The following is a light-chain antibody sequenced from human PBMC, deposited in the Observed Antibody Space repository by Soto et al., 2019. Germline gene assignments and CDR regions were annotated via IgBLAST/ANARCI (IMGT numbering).Light chain of an antibody. CDR2: GAS. V-gene: IGKV3-15*01. Sequence: EIVLTQSPATLSLSPGERATLSCRASQSVSRYLAWYQQKPGQAPRLLIYGASTRATGIPARFSGSGSGTEFTLTISSLQSEDFGVYYCQQYNNWPRTFGQGSKV. CDR1: QSVSRY. CDR3: QQYNNWPRT. J-gene: IGKJ1*01.